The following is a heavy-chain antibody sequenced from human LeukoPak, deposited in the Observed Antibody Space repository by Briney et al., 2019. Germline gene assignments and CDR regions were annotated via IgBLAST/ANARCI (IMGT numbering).Heavy chain of an antibody. Sequence: GGSLRLSCAASGFTSSSYGMHWVRQAPGKGLEWVAFIRYDGSNKYYADSVKGRFTFSRDNSQNTLYMQMNSLRAEDTAVYYCAKAGGFLGSVTPPYYYYYMDVWGKGTTVTVSS. CDR1: GFTSSSYG. CDR2: IRYDGSNK. V-gene: IGHV3-30*02. CDR3: AKAGGFLGSVTPPYYYYYMDV. D-gene: IGHD4-17*01. J-gene: IGHJ6*03.